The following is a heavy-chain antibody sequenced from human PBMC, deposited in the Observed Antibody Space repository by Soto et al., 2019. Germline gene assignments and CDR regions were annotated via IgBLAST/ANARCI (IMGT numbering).Heavy chain of an antibody. D-gene: IGHD4-17*01. CDR2: IDWDDDK. CDR3: ARMGVGDYYYYYGMDV. J-gene: IGHJ6*02. CDR1: GFSLSTSGMC. Sequence: SGPTLVKPTQTLTLTCTFSGFSLSTSGMCVSWIRQPPGKALEWLARIDWDDDKYYSTSLKTRLTISKDTSKNQVVLTMTNMDPVDTATYYCARMGVGDYYYYYGMDVWGQGTTVTVSS. V-gene: IGHV2-70*11.